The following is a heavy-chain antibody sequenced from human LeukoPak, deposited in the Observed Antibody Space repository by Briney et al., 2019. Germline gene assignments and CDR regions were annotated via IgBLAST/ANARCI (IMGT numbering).Heavy chain of an antibody. D-gene: IGHD6-6*01. CDR2: ISAYNGNT. J-gene: IGHJ4*02. CDR3: ARVATLRGIAALGYFDY. Sequence: GASVKVSCKASGYTFTSYGISWVRQAPGQGLEWMGWISAYNGNTSYAQKLQGRVTMTTDTSTSTAYMELRSLRSDVTAVYYCARVATLRGIAALGYFDYWGQGTLVTVSS. V-gene: IGHV1-18*01. CDR1: GYTFTSYG.